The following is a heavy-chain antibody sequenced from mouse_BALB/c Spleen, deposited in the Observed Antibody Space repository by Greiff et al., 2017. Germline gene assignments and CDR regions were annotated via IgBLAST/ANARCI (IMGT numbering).Heavy chain of an antibody. Sequence: VQGVESGAELARPGASVKLSCKASGYTFTSYWMQWVKQRPGQGLEWIGAIYPGDGDTRYTQKFKGKATLTADKSSSTAYMQLSSLASEDSAVYYCARGFITDAMDYWGQGTSVTVSS. D-gene: IGHD1-2*01. CDR1: GYTFTSYW. V-gene: IGHV1-87*01. CDR3: ARGFITDAMDY. J-gene: IGHJ4*01. CDR2: IYPGDGDT.